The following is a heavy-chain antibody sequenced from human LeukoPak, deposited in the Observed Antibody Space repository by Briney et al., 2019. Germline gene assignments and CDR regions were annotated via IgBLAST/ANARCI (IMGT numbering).Heavy chain of an antibody. CDR3: ARVGAPHGDCDY. J-gene: IGHJ4*02. Sequence: SQTLSLTCTVSGGSISSGDYYWSWIRQPPGKGLEWIGYIYYSGSTYYNPSLKSRVTISVDTSKNQFSLKLSSVTAADTAVYYCARVGAPHGDCDYSRQGTLVTVSS. V-gene: IGHV4-30-4*08. D-gene: IGHD4-17*01. CDR2: IYYSGST. CDR1: GGSISSGDYY.